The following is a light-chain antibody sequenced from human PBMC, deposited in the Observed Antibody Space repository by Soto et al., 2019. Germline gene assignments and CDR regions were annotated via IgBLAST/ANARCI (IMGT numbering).Light chain of an antibody. CDR3: LLYYNGAWV. V-gene: IGLV7-43*01. CDR1: TGAVTSTYY. Sequence: VVTQEPSLTVSPGGTVTLTCASSTGAVTSTYYPNWFQQKPGQAPRALIYLTSNKHSWTPARFSGSLLGGKAALTLSGVQPEDEAEYYCLLYYNGAWVFGGGTKLTVL. CDR2: LTS. J-gene: IGLJ3*02.